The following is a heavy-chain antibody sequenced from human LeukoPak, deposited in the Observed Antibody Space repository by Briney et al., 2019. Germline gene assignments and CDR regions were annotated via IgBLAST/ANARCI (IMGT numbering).Heavy chain of an antibody. J-gene: IGHJ4*02. V-gene: IGHV3-66*01. CDR1: AFTVSNNY. Sequence: GRSLSLSCAASAFTVSNNYISWDCHAPGEGLEWVSVIYIGRNTYYADSVKGRLTMSRDNSKSILYLQMNNLRAEGTAVYYCARSESGSLSESWGQGALATVSS. CDR3: ARSESGSLSES. D-gene: IGHD1-26*01. CDR2: IYIGRNT.